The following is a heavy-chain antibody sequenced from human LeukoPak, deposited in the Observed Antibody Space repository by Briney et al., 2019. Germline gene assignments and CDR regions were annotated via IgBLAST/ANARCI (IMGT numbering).Heavy chain of an antibody. CDR3: GLGIYYSGFDY. Sequence: SETLSLTCTVSGGSISSSSYYWSWIRQPAGKGLEWIGRIYASGSTNYNPSLKSRVTISVDTSKNQFSLKLSSVTAADTAVHYCGLGIYYSGFDYWGQGTLVTVSS. D-gene: IGHD3-10*01. CDR2: IYASGST. CDR1: GGSISSSSYY. J-gene: IGHJ4*02. V-gene: IGHV4-61*02.